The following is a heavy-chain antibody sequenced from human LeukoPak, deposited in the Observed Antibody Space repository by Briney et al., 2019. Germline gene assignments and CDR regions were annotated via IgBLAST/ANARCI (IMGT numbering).Heavy chain of an antibody. J-gene: IGHJ6*02. D-gene: IGHD4-17*01. V-gene: IGHV1-2*02. CDR2: INPNTGVT. CDR1: GYTFTGYY. Sequence: GASVKVSCKASGYTFTGYYMHWMRQAPGQGLEWMGWINPNTGVTNYAQKFQGRVTLTRDTSIITAYMELTRLRSDDTAMYYCARDRTTVTTGYYGMDVWGQGTTLTVSS. CDR3: ARDRTTVTTGYYGMDV.